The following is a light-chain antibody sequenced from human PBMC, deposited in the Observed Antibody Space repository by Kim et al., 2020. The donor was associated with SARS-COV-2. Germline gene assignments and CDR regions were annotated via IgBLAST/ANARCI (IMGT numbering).Light chain of an antibody. J-gene: IGLJ2*01. CDR1: KLGDKY. CDR2: QDS. Sequence: SYELTQPPSVSVSPGQTASITCSGDKLGDKYACWYQQKPGQSPVLVIYQDSKRPSGISERFSGSNSGNTATLTISGTQAMDEADYYCQAWDSSTFYVVFG. V-gene: IGLV3-1*01. CDR3: QAWDSSTFYVV.